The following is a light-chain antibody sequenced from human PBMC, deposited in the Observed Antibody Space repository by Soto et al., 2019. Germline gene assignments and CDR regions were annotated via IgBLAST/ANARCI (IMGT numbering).Light chain of an antibody. V-gene: IGLV1-44*01. CDR1: SSNIGRNP. J-gene: IGLJ1*01. CDR2: SNN. Sequence: QSVLTQPPSASGTPGQRVTISCSGSSSNIGRNPVDWYRHLPGTAPKLLINSNNQRPSGVPDRFSGSKSGTSASLAISGLQSEDEAEYYCAAWDDSLTGYVFGTGTKVTVL. CDR3: AAWDDSLTGYV.